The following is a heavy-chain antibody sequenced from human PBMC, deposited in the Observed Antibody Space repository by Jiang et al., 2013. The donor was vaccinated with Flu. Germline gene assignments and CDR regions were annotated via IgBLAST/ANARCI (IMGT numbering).Heavy chain of an antibody. D-gene: IGHD6-13*01. CDR2: IYPGDSDT. J-gene: IGHJ4*02. Sequence: EWMGIIYPGDSDTRYSPSFQGQVTISADKSISTAYLQWSSLKASDTAMYYCARLSAAAGPFDYWGQGTLVTVSS. V-gene: IGHV5-51*01. CDR3: ARLSAAAGPFDY.